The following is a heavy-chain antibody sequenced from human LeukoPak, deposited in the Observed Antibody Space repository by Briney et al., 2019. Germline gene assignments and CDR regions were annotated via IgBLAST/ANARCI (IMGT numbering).Heavy chain of an antibody. J-gene: IGHJ4*02. V-gene: IGHV3-66*01. D-gene: IGHD3-9*01. CDR1: GFTVSSNY. CDR2: IYSGGST. Sequence: PGGSLRLSCAASGFTVSSNYMSWVRQAPGKGLEWVSVIYSGGSTYYADSVKGRFTISRDNSKNTLYLQMNSPRAEDTAVYYCARVLGKLTIDYWGQGTLVTVSS. CDR3: ARVLGKLTIDY.